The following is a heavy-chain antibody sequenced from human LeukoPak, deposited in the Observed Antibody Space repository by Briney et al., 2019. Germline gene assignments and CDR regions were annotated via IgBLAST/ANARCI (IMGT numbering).Heavy chain of an antibody. CDR3: ARRVQGYSYGYSVGYYYYYMDV. D-gene: IGHD5-18*01. V-gene: IGHV4-61*02. J-gene: IGHJ6*03. Sequence: PSETLSLTCTVSGGSISSGSYYWSWIRQPAGKGLEWIGRIYTSGSTNYNPSLKSRVTISVDTSKNQFSLKLSSVTAADTAVYYCARRVQGYSYGYSVGYYYYYMDVWGKGTTVTISS. CDR2: IYTSGST. CDR1: GGSISSGSYY.